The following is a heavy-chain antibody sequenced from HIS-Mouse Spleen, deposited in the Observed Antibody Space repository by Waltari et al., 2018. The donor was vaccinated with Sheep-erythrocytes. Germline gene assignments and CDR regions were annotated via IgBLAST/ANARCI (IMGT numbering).Heavy chain of an antibody. Sequence: QLQLQESGPGLVKPSETLSLPCTVSGGSIRSSIYYWVWIRRPPGKGLEWIGSIYYSGSTYYNPSLKSRVTISVDTSKNQFSLKLSSVTAADTAVYYCASLIAAAGAEYFQHWGQGTLVTVSS. V-gene: IGHV4-39*07. D-gene: IGHD6-13*01. J-gene: IGHJ1*01. CDR3: ASLIAAAGAEYFQH. CDR1: GGSIRSSIYY. CDR2: IYYSGST.